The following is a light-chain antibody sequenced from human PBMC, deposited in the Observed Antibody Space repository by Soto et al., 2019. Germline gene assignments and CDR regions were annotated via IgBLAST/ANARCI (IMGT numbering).Light chain of an antibody. Sequence: DIQMTQSPSSVSASVGDRVTITCRASQPISNWLAWYQQKPGKDPKLLIYAASKLQVGVPSRFSGSGSGTDFTLTISSLQPEDFATYYCQQSNGFPPLTFGGGTTVEIK. CDR2: AAS. J-gene: IGKJ4*01. CDR3: QQSNGFPPLT. CDR1: QPISNW. V-gene: IGKV1-12*01.